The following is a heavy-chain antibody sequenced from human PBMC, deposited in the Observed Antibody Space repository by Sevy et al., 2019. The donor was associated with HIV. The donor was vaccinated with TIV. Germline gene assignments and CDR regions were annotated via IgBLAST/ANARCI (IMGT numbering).Heavy chain of an antibody. J-gene: IGHJ6*02. V-gene: IGHV3-30-3*01. CDR1: GFTFSSYA. D-gene: IGHD2-15*01. Sequence: GGSLRLSCAASGFTFSSYAMHWVRQAPGKGLEWVAVISYDGSNKYYADSVKGRFTISRDNSKNTLYLQMNSLGAEDTAVYYCARDGLVVAATYEGGYYYYGMDVWGQGTTVTVSS. CDR3: ARDGLVVAATYEGGYYYYGMDV. CDR2: ISYDGSNK.